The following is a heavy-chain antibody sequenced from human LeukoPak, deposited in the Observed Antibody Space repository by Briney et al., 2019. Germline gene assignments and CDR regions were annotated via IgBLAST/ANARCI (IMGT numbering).Heavy chain of an antibody. CDR3: ARVYSTAWFDY. CDR1: GFTFRTNS. CDR2: VSSSSSYT. J-gene: IGHJ4*02. Sequence: GGSLRLSCAASGFTFRTNSMNWVRQAPGKGLEWVSYVSSSSSYTNYADSVKGRFTISRDNAENSLFLQMNSLRPEDTAVYYCARVYSTAWFDYWGQGTLVTVSS. D-gene: IGHD6-13*01. V-gene: IGHV3-21*05.